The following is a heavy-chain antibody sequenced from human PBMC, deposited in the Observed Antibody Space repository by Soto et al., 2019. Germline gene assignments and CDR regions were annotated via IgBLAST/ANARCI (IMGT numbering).Heavy chain of an antibody. CDR1: GFTFTSSA. V-gene: IGHV1-58*01. CDR2: IVVGSGNT. Sequence: GASVKVSCKASGFTFTSSAVQWVRQARGQRLEWIGWIVVGSGNTNYAQKFQERVTITRDMSTSTAYMELSSLRSEDTAVYYCAAQDIVATMKNYYYYGMDVWGQGTTVTVSS. CDR3: AAQDIVATMKNYYYYGMDV. D-gene: IGHD5-12*01. J-gene: IGHJ6*02.